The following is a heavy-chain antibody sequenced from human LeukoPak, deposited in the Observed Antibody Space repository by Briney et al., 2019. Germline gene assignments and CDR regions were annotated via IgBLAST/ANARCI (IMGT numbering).Heavy chain of an antibody. Sequence: GGSLRLSCAASGFTFSSYSMNWVRQAPGKGLEWVANIRQDGSEKYYVDSVKGRFTVSRDNGENSLYLQMHSLRVEDTAVYYCARYSSTWYYFDSWGQGTLVTVSS. D-gene: IGHD6-13*01. CDR2: IRQDGSEK. J-gene: IGHJ4*02. CDR1: GFTFSSYS. V-gene: IGHV3-7*03. CDR3: ARYSSTWYYFDS.